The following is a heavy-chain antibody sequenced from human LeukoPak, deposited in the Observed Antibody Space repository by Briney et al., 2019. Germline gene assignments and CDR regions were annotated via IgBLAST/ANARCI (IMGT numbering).Heavy chain of an antibody. CDR1: GFTFSSYA. D-gene: IGHD1-26*01. CDR2: ISYDGSNK. CDR3: AKENTQWELLKGSDY. J-gene: IGHJ4*02. V-gene: IGHV3-30*04. Sequence: GRSLRLSCAASGFTFSSYAMHWVRQAPGKGLEWVAVISYDGSNKYYADSVNGRFTISRDNSKNTVYLQMNSLRAEDTAVYYCAKENTQWELLKGSDYWGQGTLVTVSS.